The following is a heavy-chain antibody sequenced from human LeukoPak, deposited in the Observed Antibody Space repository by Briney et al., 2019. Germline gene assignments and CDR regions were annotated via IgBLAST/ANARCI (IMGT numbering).Heavy chain of an antibody. V-gene: IGHV3-23*01. CDR2: VRGSGSDT. J-gene: IGHJ4*02. D-gene: IGHD5-12*01. CDR1: GFTFSTYA. CDR3: AKTSRGNSARDSPFDY. Sequence: GGSLRLSCAVSGFTFSTYAMSWVRQAPGKGLEWISAVRGSGSDTYYADSVKGRFTISRDNSKNTLYLQMNSLRAGDTAIYYCAKTSRGNSARDSPFDYWGQGTLVTVSS.